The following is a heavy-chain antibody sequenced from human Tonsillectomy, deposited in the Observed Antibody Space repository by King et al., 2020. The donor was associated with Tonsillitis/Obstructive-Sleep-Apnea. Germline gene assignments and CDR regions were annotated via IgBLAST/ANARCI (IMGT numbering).Heavy chain of an antibody. CDR3: ARSLTTVTPYYYYYYMDV. CDR1: GFSLSNARMG. D-gene: IGHD4-11*01. Sequence: VTLKESGPVLVKPTETLTLTCTVSGFSLSNARMGVSWIRQPPGKALEWLAHIFSNDEKSYSTSLKSRLTISKDTSKSQVVLTMTNMDPVDTATYYCARSLTTVTPYYYYYYMDVWGKGTTVTVSS. V-gene: IGHV2-26*01. CDR2: IFSNDEK. J-gene: IGHJ6*03.